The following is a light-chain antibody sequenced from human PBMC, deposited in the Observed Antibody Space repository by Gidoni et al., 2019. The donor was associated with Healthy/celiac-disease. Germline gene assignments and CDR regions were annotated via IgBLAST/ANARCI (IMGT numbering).Light chain of an antibody. J-gene: IGKJ3*01. V-gene: IGKV3-20*01. CDR1: QSVSSSY. Sequence: EIVLTQSPGTLSLSPGERATLSCRASQSVSSSYLAWYQQKPGQAPRLLIYGASSRATGIPDRFSGSGSGTDLTLTISRLEPEDFAVYYSQQYGSSPSFXPXTKVDIK. CDR3: QQYGSSPS. CDR2: GAS.